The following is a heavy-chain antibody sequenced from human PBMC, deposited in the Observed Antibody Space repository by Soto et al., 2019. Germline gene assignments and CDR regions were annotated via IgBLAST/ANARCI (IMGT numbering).Heavy chain of an antibody. CDR2: ISGSGGST. Sequence: PGGSLRLSCAASGFTFSSYAMSWVRQAPGKGLEWVSAISGSGGSTYYADSVKGRFTISRDNSKNTLYLQMNSLRAEDTAVYYCAKDLYYYDSSGYYYDGVLFDYWGQGTLVTVSS. CDR1: GFTFSSYA. J-gene: IGHJ4*02. CDR3: AKDLYYYDSSGYYYDGVLFDY. D-gene: IGHD3-22*01. V-gene: IGHV3-23*01.